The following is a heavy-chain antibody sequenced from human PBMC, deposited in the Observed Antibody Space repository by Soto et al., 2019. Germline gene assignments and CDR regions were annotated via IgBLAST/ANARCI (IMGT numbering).Heavy chain of an antibody. V-gene: IGHV5-10-1*01. Sequence: GESLKISCKTSGYTFSGHWISWVRQVPGKGLQWMGNIDPSDSYINYNPAFRGHVTFSVDKSNSTAYLHWRSLGPSDTAIYYCARHGAAIWLGYWGQGTLVTAPQ. CDR2: IDPSDSYI. CDR1: GYTFSGHW. D-gene: IGHD6-19*01. J-gene: IGHJ4*02. CDR3: ARHGAAIWLGY.